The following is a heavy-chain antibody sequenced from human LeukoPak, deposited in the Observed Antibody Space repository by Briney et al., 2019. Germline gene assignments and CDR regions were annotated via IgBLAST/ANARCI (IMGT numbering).Heavy chain of an antibody. CDR1: DESFSDYY. D-gene: IGHD3-3*01. V-gene: IGHV4-34*01. J-gene: IGHJ4*02. CDR3: AREGEGSGVVIDH. CDR2: INHSGST. Sequence: SETLSLTCAVYDESFSDYYWSWIRQPPGKGLEWIGEINHSGSTNYNPSLKSRVTISVDTSKNQFSLKLSSVTAADTAVYYCAREGEGSGVVIDHWGQGTLVTVSS.